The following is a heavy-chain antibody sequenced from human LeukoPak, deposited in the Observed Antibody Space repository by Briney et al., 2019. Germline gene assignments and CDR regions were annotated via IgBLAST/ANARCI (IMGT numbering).Heavy chain of an antibody. J-gene: IGHJ5*02. CDR3: ARDPPSYDTGGSWFDP. V-gene: IGHV1-69*13. Sequence: SVKVSCKSSGYTFTSYGISWVRQAPGQGLEWMGGIIPSFGTANYAQKFQGRVTIPADESTSTAYMELSSLRSEDTAVYYCARDPPSYDTGGSWFDPWGQGTLVTVSS. CDR2: IIPSFGTA. CDR1: GYTFTSYG. D-gene: IGHD3-22*01.